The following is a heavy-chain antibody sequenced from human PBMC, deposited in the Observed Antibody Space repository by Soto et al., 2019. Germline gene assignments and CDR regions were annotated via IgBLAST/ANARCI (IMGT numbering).Heavy chain of an antibody. J-gene: IGHJ5*02. CDR2: MFYSGAT. CDR1: RGSISAISYC. CDR3: ARKKSGSGWIDP. V-gene: IGHV4-39*01. Sequence: PSETLSLTCTVSRGSISAISYCWGWMRQPPGKGLQWIGCMFYSGATYYNPSRKNRVTLSVDTSNNEFSLKLVSVTATDRAVYYCARKKSGSGWIDPLGHGTLGPVSS. D-gene: IGHD2-15*01.